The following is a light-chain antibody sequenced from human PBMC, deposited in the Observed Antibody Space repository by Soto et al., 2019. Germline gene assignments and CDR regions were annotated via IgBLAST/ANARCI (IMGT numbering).Light chain of an antibody. V-gene: IGKV1-5*03. CDR1: QSIGSE. Sequence: DIQMTQSPSTLSASIGVRVTITCRASQSIGSELAWYQQKPGKAPKLLIYKASSLESGVPSTFSGSGSGTEFSLTVSSLQPDDFATYYCLQYDNYPLTFGGGTKVDIK. J-gene: IGKJ4*01. CDR3: LQYDNYPLT. CDR2: KAS.